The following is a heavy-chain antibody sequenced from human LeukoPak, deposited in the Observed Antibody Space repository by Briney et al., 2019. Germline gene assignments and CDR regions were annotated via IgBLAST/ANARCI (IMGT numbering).Heavy chain of an antibody. V-gene: IGHV5-51*01. J-gene: IGHJ5*02. CDR1: GYIFTTYW. Sequence: GESLKISCKTSGYIFTTYWIGWVRQLPGKGLDWMGIIYPGDSDTRYGPSFQGQVTISADKSINTAYLQWSSLKASDTAMYYCARLLITFGGFDPWGQGTLVTVSS. CDR2: IYPGDSDT. D-gene: IGHD3-16*01. CDR3: ARLLITFGGFDP.